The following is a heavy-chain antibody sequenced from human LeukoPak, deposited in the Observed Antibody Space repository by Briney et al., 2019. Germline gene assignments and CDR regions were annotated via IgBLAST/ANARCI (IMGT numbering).Heavy chain of an antibody. V-gene: IGHV1-18*01. D-gene: IGHD3-10*01. Sequence: ASVKVSCKPSGYTFTNYGITWVRQAPAQGLEWMGWISGYNGNTNYAQKFQDRVTMTTDTSTSTAYMELRSLRSDDTAVYYSARGARLVVRGVIGPCDYWGQGALVSVSS. J-gene: IGHJ4*02. CDR1: GYTFTNYG. CDR3: ARGARLVVRGVIGPCDY. CDR2: ISGYNGNT.